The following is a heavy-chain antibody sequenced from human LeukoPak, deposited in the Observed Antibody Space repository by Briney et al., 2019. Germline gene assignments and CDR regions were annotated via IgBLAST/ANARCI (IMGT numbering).Heavy chain of an antibody. D-gene: IGHD3-3*01. CDR1: GGSFSGYY. CDR2: INDSGST. CDR3: ARGQIRFWVAKNWFDP. Sequence: SETLSLTCAVYGGSFSGYYWSWIRQPPGKGLEWIGEINDSGSTNYNPSLKSRVTISVDTSKNQFSLKLSSVTAADTAVYYCARGQIRFWVAKNWFDPWGQGTLVTVSS. V-gene: IGHV4-34*01. J-gene: IGHJ5*02.